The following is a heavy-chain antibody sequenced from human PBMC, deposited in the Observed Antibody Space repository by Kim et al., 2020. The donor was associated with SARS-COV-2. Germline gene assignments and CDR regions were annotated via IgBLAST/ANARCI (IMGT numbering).Heavy chain of an antibody. J-gene: IGHJ6*02. CDR3: ARDTHDILSDGDYYGMDV. Sequence: ASVKVSCKASGYTFDTFGLSWVRQAPGQGLEWMGWISAYNGNTDYAQRFQGRVSMTTDTSTNTGYMELRSLRSDDTAVYYCARDTHDILSDGDYYGMDVWGQGTTVIVSS. CDR2: ISAYNGNT. D-gene: IGHD3-9*01. CDR1: GYTFDTFG. V-gene: IGHV1-18*04.